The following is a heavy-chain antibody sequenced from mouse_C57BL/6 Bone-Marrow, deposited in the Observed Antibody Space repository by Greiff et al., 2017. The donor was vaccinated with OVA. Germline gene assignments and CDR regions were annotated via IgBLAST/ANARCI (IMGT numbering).Heavy chain of an antibody. V-gene: IGHV1-69*01. CDR3: AKDGNYHYYAMDY. CDR1: GYTFTSYW. CDR2: IDPSDSYT. D-gene: IGHD2-1*01. J-gene: IGHJ4*01. Sequence: VQLQQPGAELVMPGASVKLSCKASGYTFTSYWMHWVKQRPGQGLEWIGAIDPSDSYTNYNQKFKGKSTLTVDKSSSTAYMQLSSLTSEDSAVYYCAKDGNYHYYAMDYWGQGTSVTVSS.